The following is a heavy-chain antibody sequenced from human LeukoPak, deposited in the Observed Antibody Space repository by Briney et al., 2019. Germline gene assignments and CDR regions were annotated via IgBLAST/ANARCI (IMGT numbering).Heavy chain of an antibody. Sequence: GGSLRLSCAASGFTFSSYWMHWVRQAPGKGLMWVSRIKSDGSETSYADSVKGRFTISRDNARNTLFLQMNSLRPEDTAIYYCASDRVFYGLDVWGQGTTVTVSS. CDR3: ASDRVFYGLDV. V-gene: IGHV3-74*01. CDR2: IKSDGSET. CDR1: GFTFSSYW. J-gene: IGHJ6*02.